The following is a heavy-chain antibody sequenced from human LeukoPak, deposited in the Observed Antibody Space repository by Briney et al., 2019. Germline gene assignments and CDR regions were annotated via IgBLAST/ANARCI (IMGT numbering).Heavy chain of an antibody. CDR1: GFTFSSYG. D-gene: IGHD2-21*02. Sequence: GGSLRLSCGASGFTFSSYGMHWVRQAPGKGLEWVAVIWYDGSNKYYADSVKGRFTISRDNSKNTLYLQMNSLRAEDTAVYYCARAPGAYCGGDCYSGFDYWGQGTLVTVSS. CDR2: IWYDGSNK. CDR3: ARAPGAYCGGDCYSGFDY. J-gene: IGHJ4*02. V-gene: IGHV3-33*01.